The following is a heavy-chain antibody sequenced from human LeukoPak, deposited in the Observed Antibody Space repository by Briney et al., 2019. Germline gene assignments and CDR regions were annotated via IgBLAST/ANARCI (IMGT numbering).Heavy chain of an antibody. J-gene: IGHJ4*02. CDR3: AKVRWDNSGWYYLDD. CDR2: IRYDGSNK. D-gene: IGHD6-19*01. V-gene: IGHV3-30*02. CDR1: GFTFSSYG. Sequence: GGSLRLSCAASGFTFSSYGMHWVRQAAGKGLEWVAFIRYDGSNKYYPDSVKGRFTISRDNSKSTLYLQMNSLKAEDTAVYYCAKVRWDNSGWYYLDDWGQGTLVTVSS.